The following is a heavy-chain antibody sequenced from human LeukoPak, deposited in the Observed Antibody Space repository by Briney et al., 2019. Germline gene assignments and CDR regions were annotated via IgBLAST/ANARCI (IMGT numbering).Heavy chain of an antibody. D-gene: IGHD1/OR15-1a*01. CDR2: ITGSGGST. Sequence: GGSLRLSCAASGFTFSNYAMSWVRQAPGKGLEWVSAITGSGGSTYYADSVKGRFTISRDDSRNTLYLQMNSLRAEDTAVYYCAKGWSFWNTYYFDYWGQGTLVTVSS. CDR1: GFTFSNYA. J-gene: IGHJ4*02. V-gene: IGHV3-23*01. CDR3: AKGWSFWNTYYFDY.